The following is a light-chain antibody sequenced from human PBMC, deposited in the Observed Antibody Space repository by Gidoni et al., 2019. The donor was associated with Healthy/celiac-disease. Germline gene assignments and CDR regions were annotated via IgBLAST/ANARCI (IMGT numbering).Light chain of an antibody. Sequence: DIHMTQSPSSLSASVGDRVTITCQASQDISNYLNWYQQKPGKAHKLLIYDASNLETGVPSRFSGSGSGTDFTFTISSLQPEDIATYYCQQYDNLPLTFGPGTKVEIK. V-gene: IGKV1-33*01. CDR2: DAS. J-gene: IGKJ3*01. CDR3: QQYDNLPLT. CDR1: QDISNY.